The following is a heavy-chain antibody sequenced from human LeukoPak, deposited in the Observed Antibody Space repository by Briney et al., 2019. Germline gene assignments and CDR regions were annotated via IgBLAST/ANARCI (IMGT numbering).Heavy chain of an antibody. D-gene: IGHD3-3*01. Sequence: PGGSLRLSCAASGFTFSSYEMNWVRQAPGKGLEWVSYINSSSSYIYYADSVKGRFTISRDNAKNSLYLQMNSLRAEDTDVYYCARDSMYYDFWSGYLETNWFDPWGQGTLVTVSS. CDR3: ARDSMYYDFWSGYLETNWFDP. CDR2: INSSSSYI. CDR1: GFTFSSYE. J-gene: IGHJ5*02. V-gene: IGHV3-21*05.